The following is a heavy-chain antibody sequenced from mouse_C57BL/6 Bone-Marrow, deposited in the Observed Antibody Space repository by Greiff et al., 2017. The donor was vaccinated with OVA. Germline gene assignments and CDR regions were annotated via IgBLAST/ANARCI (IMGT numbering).Heavy chain of an antibody. CDR3: ARAVITDWYFDV. V-gene: IGHV1-82*01. D-gene: IGHD2-4*01. CDR1: GYAFSSSW. Sequence: QVPLQQSGPELVKPGASVKISCKASGYAFSSSWMNWVKQRPGTGLEWIGRLYPGDGDTNYNGKFKGKATLTADKSSSTAYMQLSSLTSEDSAVYFCARAVITDWYFDVWGTGTTVTVSS. CDR2: LYPGDGDT. J-gene: IGHJ1*03.